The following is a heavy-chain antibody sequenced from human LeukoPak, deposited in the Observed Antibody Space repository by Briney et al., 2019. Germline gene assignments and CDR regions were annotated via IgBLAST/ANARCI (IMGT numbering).Heavy chain of an antibody. Sequence: SETQSLTCAVYGGSFSGYYWSWIRQPAGKGLEWSGEINHSGSTNYNPSLKSRVTISVDTSKNQFSLKLSSVTAADTAVYYCARTAAAAPFDYWGQGTLVTVSS. V-gene: IGHV4-34*01. CDR2: INHSGST. J-gene: IGHJ4*02. CDR1: GGSFSGYY. CDR3: ARTAAAAPFDY. D-gene: IGHD6-13*01.